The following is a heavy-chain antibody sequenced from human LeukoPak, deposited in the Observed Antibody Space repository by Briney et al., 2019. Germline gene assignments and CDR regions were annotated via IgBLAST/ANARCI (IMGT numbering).Heavy chain of an antibody. V-gene: IGHV1-8*01. J-gene: IGHJ4*02. D-gene: IGHD2-2*02. CDR3: ARGWHCSSTSCYMDN. CDR2: MNPNSGNT. CDR1: VYTFTTYD. Sequence: GSPVKVSPKASVYTFTTYDINSVGQATGQRLEWMGWMNPNSGNTGSAQKSRGRAPMTRTTSISTAYIELSRLRSEDTAVYYCARGWHCSSTSCYMDNWGQGTLVTVSS.